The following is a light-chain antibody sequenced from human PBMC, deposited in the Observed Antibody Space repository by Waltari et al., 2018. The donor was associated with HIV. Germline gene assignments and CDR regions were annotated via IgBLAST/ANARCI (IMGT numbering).Light chain of an antibody. Sequence: DIQMTQSPSSLSASVGDRVTITCRASQNIGSHLNWYQQRPGRPPKLLIYAASNLQSGVPLGFIGSGSGTDFSLTINSLQPADFATYYCQQTYSPPRTFGQGTRLEIK. CDR2: AAS. CDR3: QQTYSPPRT. CDR1: QNIGSH. V-gene: IGKV1-39*01. J-gene: IGKJ5*01.